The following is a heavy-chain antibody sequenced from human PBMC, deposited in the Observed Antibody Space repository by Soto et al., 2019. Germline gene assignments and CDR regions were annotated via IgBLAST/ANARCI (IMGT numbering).Heavy chain of an antibody. Sequence: EVQLVESGGGLVQPGRSLRLSCAASGFTFDDYAMHWVRQARGKGLEWVSGISWNSGSIGYADSVKGRFTISRDSAKNSLYLPMNSLRAEDTALYYCAKDIRAIPWAFDIWGQGTMVTVSS. J-gene: IGHJ3*02. CDR1: GFTFDDYA. CDR2: ISWNSGSI. CDR3: AKDIRAIPWAFDI. D-gene: IGHD2-21*01. V-gene: IGHV3-9*01.